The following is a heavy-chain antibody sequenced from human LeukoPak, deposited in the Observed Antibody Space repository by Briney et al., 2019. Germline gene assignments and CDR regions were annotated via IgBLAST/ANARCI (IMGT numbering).Heavy chain of an antibody. CDR1: GYTFTSYG. D-gene: IGHD3-16*02. J-gene: IGHJ4*02. CDR2: ISAYNGNT. CDR3: ARDYDYVWGSYRPIDY. Sequence: GASVKVSCKASGYTFTSYGISCVRQAPGQGLEWMGWISAYNGNTNYAQKLQGRVTMTTDTSTSTAYMELRSLRSDDTAVYYCARDYDYVWGSYRPIDYWGQGTLVTVSS. V-gene: IGHV1-18*01.